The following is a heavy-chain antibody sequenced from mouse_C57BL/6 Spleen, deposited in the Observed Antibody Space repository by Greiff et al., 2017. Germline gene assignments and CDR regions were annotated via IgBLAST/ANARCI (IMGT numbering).Heavy chain of an antibody. CDR3: ARAIYSTYLAYAMDY. J-gene: IGHJ4*01. CDR1: GYSFTGYY. D-gene: IGHD2-5*01. CDR2: IYPSDGVS. V-gene: IGHV1-31*01. Sequence: VQLQQSGPELVKPGASVKISCKASGYSFTGYYMHWVKQSHGNILEWIGYIYPSDGVSSYNQKFKGKATLTVDKSSSTAYMELRSLTSEDSEFYVCARAIYSTYLAYAMDYWGQGTSVTVSS.